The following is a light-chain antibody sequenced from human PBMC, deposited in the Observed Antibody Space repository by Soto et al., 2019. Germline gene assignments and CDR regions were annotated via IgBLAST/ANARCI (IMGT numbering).Light chain of an antibody. V-gene: IGLV2-14*01. CDR3: SSYSSSSTL. Sequence: QSALTQPASVSGSPGQSITISCTGSSSDVGGYNYVSWYQQHPGKGPKLMIYDVSNRPSGVSNRFSGSKSANTASLTISGLQAEDEADYYCSSYSSSSTLFGGGTQLTVL. J-gene: IGLJ2*01. CDR2: DVS. CDR1: SSDVGGYNY.